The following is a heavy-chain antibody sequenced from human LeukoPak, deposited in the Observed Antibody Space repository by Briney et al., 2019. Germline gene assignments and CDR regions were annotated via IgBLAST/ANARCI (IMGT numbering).Heavy chain of an antibody. CDR3: TRLSAGAPLLGDN. D-gene: IGHD1-26*01. Sequence: GGPLRLSCAASGFTFSSYWMSWVRRAPGKGLEWVANIKQDGSEKYYVDSVKGRFTISRDNAKNSLYLQMNSLRAEDTAVYYCTRLSAGAPLLGDNWGQGTLVIVSS. CDR1: GFTFSSYW. V-gene: IGHV3-7*01. J-gene: IGHJ4*02. CDR2: IKQDGSEK.